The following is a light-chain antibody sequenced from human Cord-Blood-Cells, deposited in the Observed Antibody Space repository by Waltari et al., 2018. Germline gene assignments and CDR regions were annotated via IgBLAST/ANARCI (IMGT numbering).Light chain of an antibody. CDR3: CSYAGSYTYV. Sequence: QSALTQPRSVSWAPGQSVTIPCTGPSDDVGGYNSVPLYQQHPGKAPKLMIYDVSKRPSGVPDRFSGSKSGNTASLTISGLQAEDEADYSGCSYAGSYTYVFGTGTKVIVL. CDR2: DVS. V-gene: IGLV2-11*01. J-gene: IGLJ1*01. CDR1: SDDVGGYNS.